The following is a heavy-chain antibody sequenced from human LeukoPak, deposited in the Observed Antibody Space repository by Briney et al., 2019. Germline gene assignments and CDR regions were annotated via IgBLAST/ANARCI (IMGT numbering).Heavy chain of an antibody. Sequence: SETLSLTCTVSGGSISSYHWSWIRQPPGKGLEWIGYIYYSGSTNYNPSLKSRVTISVDTSKNQFSLKLSSVTAADTAVYYCARHVTMIVVGDAFDIWGQGTMVTVSS. J-gene: IGHJ3*02. CDR3: ARHVTMIVVGDAFDI. CDR1: GGSISSYH. D-gene: IGHD3-22*01. V-gene: IGHV4-59*08. CDR2: IYYSGST.